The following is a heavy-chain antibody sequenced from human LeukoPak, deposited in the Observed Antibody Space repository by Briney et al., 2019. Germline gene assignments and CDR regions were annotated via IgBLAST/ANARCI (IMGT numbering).Heavy chain of an antibody. CDR1: GGSITTNY. V-gene: IGHV4-59*08. CDR2: ISYSGST. Sequence: KPSETLSLTCTVSGGSITTNYWSWIRQPPGKGLEWIAYISYSGSTNYNPSLKSRVTVSADTSKNQFSLRLSSVTAADTAIYYCARRAGTGDRDYFDSWGQGTLVTVSS. D-gene: IGHD3/OR15-3a*01. J-gene: IGHJ4*02. CDR3: ARRAGTGDRDYFDS.